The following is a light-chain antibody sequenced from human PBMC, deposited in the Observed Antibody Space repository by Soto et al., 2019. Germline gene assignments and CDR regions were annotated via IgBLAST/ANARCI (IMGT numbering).Light chain of an antibody. CDR1: SSNIGADYD. V-gene: IGLV1-40*01. CDR2: GNS. CDR3: QSYDSSLSAVV. Sequence: QSVLTQPPSVSGAPGKRVTISRTGSSSNIGADYDVHWYQQLPGTAPKLLIYGNSNRPSGVPDRFSGSKSGTSASLAITGLQAEDEADYYCQSYDSSLSAVVFGGGTKLTVL. J-gene: IGLJ3*02.